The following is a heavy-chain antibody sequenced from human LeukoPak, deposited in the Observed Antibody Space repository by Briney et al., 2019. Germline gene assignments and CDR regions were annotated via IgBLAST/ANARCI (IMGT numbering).Heavy chain of an antibody. D-gene: IGHD6-13*01. CDR3: ARAQSGGSSWYLDY. J-gene: IGHJ4*02. Sequence: PGRSLRLSCAASRFTFSTYTMNWVRQAPGKGLEWVSSISSSSSYIYYADSVKGRFTISRDNAKNSLYLQMNTLRAEDTAVYYCARAQSGGSSWYLDYWGQGTLVTVSS. V-gene: IGHV3-21*01. CDR2: ISSSSSYI. CDR1: RFTFSTYT.